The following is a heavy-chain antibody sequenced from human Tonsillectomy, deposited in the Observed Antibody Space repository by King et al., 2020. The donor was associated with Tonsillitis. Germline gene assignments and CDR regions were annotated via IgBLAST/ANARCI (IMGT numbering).Heavy chain of an antibody. CDR2: ISYDGTNK. CDR1: GFTFSHYA. Sequence: HVQLVESGGGVVQPGRSLRLSCAASGFTFSHYAMHWVRQAPGKGLDWVAVISYDGTNKNYADSVKGRFTISRDDSKNTLYLQMNSLRGEDTAVYYCARDSPPDYWGQGTLVTVSS. J-gene: IGHJ4*02. CDR3: ARDSPPDY. V-gene: IGHV3-30*14.